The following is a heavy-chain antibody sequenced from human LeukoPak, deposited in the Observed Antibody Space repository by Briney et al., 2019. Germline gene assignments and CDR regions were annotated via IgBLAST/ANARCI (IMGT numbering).Heavy chain of an antibody. CDR3: AKSDNSGWLTWFDP. D-gene: IGHD6-19*01. J-gene: IGHJ5*02. Sequence: PSETLSLTCTVSGGSVSSGSYYWSWIRQPPGKGLEWIGYIYHSGSTNYNPSLESRVTISVDTSKNQFSLKLSSVTAADTAVYYCAKSDNSGWLTWFDPWGQGTLVTVSS. CDR2: IYHSGST. CDR1: GGSVSSGSYY. V-gene: IGHV4-61*01.